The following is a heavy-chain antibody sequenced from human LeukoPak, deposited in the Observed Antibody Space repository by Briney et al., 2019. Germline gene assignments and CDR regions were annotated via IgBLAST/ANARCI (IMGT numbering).Heavy chain of an antibody. Sequence: SETLSLTCTVSGGSISSHYWSWIRQPPGKGLEWIGCIYYSGSTNYNPSLKSRVTISVDTSKNQFSLKLSSVTAADTAVYYCARASYDFWSGYYTSGTFDYWGQGTLVTVSS. V-gene: IGHV4-59*11. D-gene: IGHD3-3*01. CDR1: GGSISSHY. CDR2: IYYSGST. J-gene: IGHJ4*02. CDR3: ARASYDFWSGYYTSGTFDY.